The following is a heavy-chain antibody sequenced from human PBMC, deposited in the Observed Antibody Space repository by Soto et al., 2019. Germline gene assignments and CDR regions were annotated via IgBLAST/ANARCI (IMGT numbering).Heavy chain of an antibody. Sequence: PGGSLRLSCAASGFTFRNYDLHWVRQAPGKGLEWVSFLSGSGGGTYYADSVKGRFTISRDNSKNTLYLQMNSLRPEDTAVYYCAKRRRRCSSTSCRGGFDYWGQGTLVTVSS. J-gene: IGHJ4*02. V-gene: IGHV3-23*01. CDR2: LSGSGGGT. CDR3: AKRRRRCSSTSCRGGFDY. CDR1: GFTFRNYD. D-gene: IGHD2-2*01.